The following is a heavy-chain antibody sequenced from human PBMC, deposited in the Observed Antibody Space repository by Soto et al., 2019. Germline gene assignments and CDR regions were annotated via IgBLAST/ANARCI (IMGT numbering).Heavy chain of an antibody. V-gene: IGHV3-23*01. CDR3: VREEGDAFDI. CDR2: ISSRGSTS. J-gene: IGHJ3*02. Sequence: EVQLLESGGGLVQPGGSLRLSCAASGFTFSTYVMSWVRQPPGKGLEWVSSISSRGSTSYYADSVKGRSSISRDNSKNTLYLQMTSLRAEDTAEYAGVREEGDAFDIWGQGTMVTVSS. CDR1: GFTFSTYV. D-gene: IGHD3-16*02.